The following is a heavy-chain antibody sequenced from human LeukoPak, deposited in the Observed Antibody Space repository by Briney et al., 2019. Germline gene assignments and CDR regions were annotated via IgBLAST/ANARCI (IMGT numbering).Heavy chain of an antibody. CDR2: IKQDGSEK. CDR3: ARARTRYSGSYGGAFDI. J-gene: IGHJ3*02. Sequence: PGGSLRLSCAAPGFTFSSYWMSWVRQAPGKGLEWVANIKQDGSEKYYVDSVKGRFTISRDNAKNSLYLQMNSLRAEDTAVYYCARARTRYSGSYGGAFDIWGQGTMVTVSS. CDR1: GFTFSSYW. D-gene: IGHD1-26*01. V-gene: IGHV3-7*01.